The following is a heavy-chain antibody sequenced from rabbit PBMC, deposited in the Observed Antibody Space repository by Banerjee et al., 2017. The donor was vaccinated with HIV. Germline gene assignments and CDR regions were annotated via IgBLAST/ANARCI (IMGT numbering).Heavy chain of an antibody. D-gene: IGHD1-1*01. V-gene: IGHV1S40*01. CDR1: GFDFSGNA. J-gene: IGHJ2*01. CDR2: IYAGSSGIT. Sequence: QSLEESGGDLVKPEGSLTPTCKASGFDFSGNALCWFRQAPGKGPEWIGTIYAGSSGITDYASWVNGRFTISKTSSTTVTLQMTSLTAADTATYFCARGGVASTGYTFAFDPWGPGTLVTVS. CDR3: ARGGVASTGYTFAFDP.